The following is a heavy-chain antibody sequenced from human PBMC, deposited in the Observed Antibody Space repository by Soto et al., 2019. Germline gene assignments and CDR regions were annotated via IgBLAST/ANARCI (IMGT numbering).Heavy chain of an antibody. V-gene: IGHV3-7*01. D-gene: IGHD2-15*01. CDR3: ARDLRYCSGGSCYQNY. CDR1: GFTFSSYW. J-gene: IGHJ4*02. CDR2: IKQDGSEK. Sequence: GGSLRLSCAASGFTFSSYWMSWVRQAPGKGLEWVANIKQDGSEKYYVDSVKSRFTISRDNAKNSLYLQMNSLRAEDTAVYYCARDLRYCSGGSCYQNYWGQGTLVTVSS.